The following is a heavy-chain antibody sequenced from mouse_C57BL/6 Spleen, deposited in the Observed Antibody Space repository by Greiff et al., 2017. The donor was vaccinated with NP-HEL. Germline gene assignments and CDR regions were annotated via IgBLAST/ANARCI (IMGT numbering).Heavy chain of an antibody. Sequence: EVKLMESGGGLVKPGGSLKLSCAASGFTFSSYAMSWVRQTPEKRLEWVATISDGGSYTYYPDNVKGRVTISRDNAKNNLYLQMSHLKSEDTAMYYCARDYDGGYFDVWGTGTTVTVSS. D-gene: IGHD2-12*01. V-gene: IGHV5-4*01. CDR1: GFTFSSYA. CDR2: ISDGGSYT. J-gene: IGHJ1*03. CDR3: ARDYDGGYFDV.